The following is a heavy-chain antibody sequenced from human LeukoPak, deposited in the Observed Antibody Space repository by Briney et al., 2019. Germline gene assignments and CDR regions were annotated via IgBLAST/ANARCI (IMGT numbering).Heavy chain of an antibody. D-gene: IGHD1-1*01. CDR1: GFIFSSYG. V-gene: IGHV3-33*01. CDR2: VLYDGSTE. Sequence: GGSLRLSCVASGFIFSSYGMHWVRQAPGKGLEWVAIVLYDGSTEYYADSVRGRFSISRDNSRNILYLQMNSLRAEDTAIYYCARGRTGYTTGPDYWGQGALVTVSS. J-gene: IGHJ4*02. CDR3: ARGRTGYTTGPDY.